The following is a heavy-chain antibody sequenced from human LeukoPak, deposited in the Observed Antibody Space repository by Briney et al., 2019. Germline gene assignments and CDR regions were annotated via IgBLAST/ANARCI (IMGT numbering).Heavy chain of an antibody. CDR1: GFTFSGYW. D-gene: IGHD5-12*01. J-gene: IGHJ4*02. CDR2: IKQDGSEK. V-gene: IGHV3-7*01. Sequence: GGSLRLSCAASGFTFSGYWMSWVRQAPGKGLEWVANIKQDGSEKNYVDSVKRRFTISRDNAKNSLDLQMNSLRAEDTAVYYCARAGGYASSWAYWGQGTLVTVSS. CDR3: ARAGGYASSWAY.